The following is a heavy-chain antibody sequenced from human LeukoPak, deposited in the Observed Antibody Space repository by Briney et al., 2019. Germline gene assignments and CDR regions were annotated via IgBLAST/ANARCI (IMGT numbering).Heavy chain of an antibody. Sequence: PSETLSLTCTVSGGSISDSPYYWGWIRQPPGKGPEWLGTVHYSGTTYYNPSLKSRVILSVDASKNQFSLMVSSVTAADTAVYYCARLSYGIYGNYFFDQWGQGTLVAVSS. V-gene: IGHV4-39*01. CDR1: GGSISDSPYY. CDR2: VHYSGTT. D-gene: IGHD4-17*01. J-gene: IGHJ4*02. CDR3: ARLSYGIYGNYFFDQ.